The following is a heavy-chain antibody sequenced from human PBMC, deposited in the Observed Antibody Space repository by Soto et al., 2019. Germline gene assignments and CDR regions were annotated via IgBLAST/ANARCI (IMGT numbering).Heavy chain of an antibody. V-gene: IGHV1-18*01. CDR3: ARDLSTASYYNY. Sequence: QVQLVHSGAEVKKPGASVKVSCKASGYIFTNFGISWVRQAPGQGLEWMGWISTSNDDINYAPKLQGRLTMPTDTSTSTAYMELWSLRSDDTAVYYCARDLSTASYYNYWGQGTLVTVSS. J-gene: IGHJ4*02. CDR2: ISTSNDDI. D-gene: IGHD1-26*01. CDR1: GYIFTNFG.